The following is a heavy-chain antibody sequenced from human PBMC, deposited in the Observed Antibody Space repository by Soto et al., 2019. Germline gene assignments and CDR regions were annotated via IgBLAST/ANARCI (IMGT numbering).Heavy chain of an antibody. D-gene: IGHD1-26*01. CDR3: ARGSVLVGDFGDY. V-gene: IGHV3-48*03. CDR2: ISSSGSTI. Sequence: GSLRLSCAASGFTFSSYEMNWVRQAPGKGLEWVSYISSSGSTIYYADSVKGRFTISRDNAKNSLYLQMNSLRAEDTAVYYCARGSVLVGDFGDYWGQGTLVTVS. J-gene: IGHJ4*02. CDR1: GFTFSSYE.